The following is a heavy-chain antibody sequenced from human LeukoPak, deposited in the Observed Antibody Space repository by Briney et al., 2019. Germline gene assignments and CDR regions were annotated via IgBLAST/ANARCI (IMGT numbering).Heavy chain of an antibody. D-gene: IGHD3-22*01. V-gene: IGHV1-18*01. CDR2: VSTNDGNT. J-gene: IGHJ4*02. CDR1: GYTFTNYH. CDR3: TRAPPGMTMMTDY. Sequence: RASVKVSCKASGYTFTNYHIAWVRQAPGQGLEWMGWVSTNDGNTVYAQRLQGRVTMTTDTSTSVAYMELRGLTSDDTAVYYCTRAPPGMTMMTDYWGQGTLVTVSS.